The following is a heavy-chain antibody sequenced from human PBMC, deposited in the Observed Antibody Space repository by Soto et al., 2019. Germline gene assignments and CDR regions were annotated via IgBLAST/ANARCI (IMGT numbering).Heavy chain of an antibody. V-gene: IGHV1-58*02. D-gene: IGHD2-2*01. Sequence: QMPLVQSGPEVKKPGTSVKVSCKTSGFTFTSSAMQWVRQARGQRLEWIGWIVVGSGHTNYAQKFQERVTITRDMSXTTAYMELSSLRSEDTAMYYCAAASSTSGGYYGMDVWGQGTTVTVSS. CDR3: AAASSTSGGYYGMDV. J-gene: IGHJ6*02. CDR2: IVVGSGHT. CDR1: GFTFTSSA.